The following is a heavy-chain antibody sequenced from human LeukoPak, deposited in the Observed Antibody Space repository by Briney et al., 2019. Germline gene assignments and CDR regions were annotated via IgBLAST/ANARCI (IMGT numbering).Heavy chain of an antibody. CDR1: GFTFSSNW. Sequence: GGSLRLSCAASGFTFSSNWMSWVRQAPGKGLEWVATIKPDGSETYYVDSVKGRFTISRDNAKTSLYLQMNSLRAEDTAMYYCARAMDYWGPGTLVTVSS. CDR3: ARAMDY. J-gene: IGHJ4*02. V-gene: IGHV3-7*03. CDR2: IKPDGSET.